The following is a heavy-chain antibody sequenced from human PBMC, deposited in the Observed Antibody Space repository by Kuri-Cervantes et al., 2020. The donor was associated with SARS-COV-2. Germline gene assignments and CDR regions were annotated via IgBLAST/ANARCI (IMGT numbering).Heavy chain of an antibody. CDR3: ARGLGSQGWLDP. CDR1: GGSFSGYC. CDR2: VNHSGST. J-gene: IGHJ5*02. V-gene: IGHV4-34*01. D-gene: IGHD2-15*01. Sequence: GSLSLSCAVYGGSFSGYCWYWIRQPPGKGLEWIGDVNHSGSTNYNPSLKSRATISIAPSKKQFSLKVTSVTAADTAVYYCARGLGSQGWLDPWGQGTLVTVSS.